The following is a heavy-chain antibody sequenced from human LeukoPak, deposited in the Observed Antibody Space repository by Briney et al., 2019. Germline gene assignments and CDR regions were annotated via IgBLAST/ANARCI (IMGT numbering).Heavy chain of an antibody. V-gene: IGHV1-18*01. CDR1: GYTFTSYG. D-gene: IGHD6-6*01. CDR3: ARAFSQLPYFDY. Sequence: ASVKASCKASGYTFTSYGISWVRQAPGQGLEWMGWISAYNGNTNYAQKLQGRVTMTTDTSTSTAYMELRSLRSDDTAVYYCARAFSQLPYFDYWGQGTLVTVSS. CDR2: ISAYNGNT. J-gene: IGHJ4*02.